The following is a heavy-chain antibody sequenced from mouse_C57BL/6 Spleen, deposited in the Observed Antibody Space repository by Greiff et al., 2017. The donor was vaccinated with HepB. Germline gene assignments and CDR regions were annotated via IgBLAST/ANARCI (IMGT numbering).Heavy chain of an antibody. Sequence: DVKLVESGGGLVKPGGSLKLSCAASGFTFSDYGMHWVRQAPEKGLEWVAYISSGSSTIYYADTVKGRFTISRDNAKNTLFLQMTSLRSEDTAMYYCARPDGSTYWYFDVWGTGTTVTVSS. CDR3: ARPDGSTYWYFDV. J-gene: IGHJ1*03. CDR2: ISSGSSTI. D-gene: IGHD1-1*01. CDR1: GFTFSDYG. V-gene: IGHV5-17*01.